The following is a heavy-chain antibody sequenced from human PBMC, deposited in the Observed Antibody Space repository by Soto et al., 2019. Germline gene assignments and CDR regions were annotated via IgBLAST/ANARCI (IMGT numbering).Heavy chain of an antibody. Sequence: QAQLVQSGAEVKKPGSSVKVSCKASGGSFSDYTINWVGQAPGQGLEWMGGVIPIFQTPTYAQNFQGRVTITADESTSTAYMELNSLTSGDTAVYYCARVSRGPIDNWGQGTLVTVSS. V-gene: IGHV1-69*01. CDR1: GGSFSDYT. CDR2: VIPIFQTP. CDR3: ARVSRGPIDN. D-gene: IGHD3-10*01. J-gene: IGHJ4*02.